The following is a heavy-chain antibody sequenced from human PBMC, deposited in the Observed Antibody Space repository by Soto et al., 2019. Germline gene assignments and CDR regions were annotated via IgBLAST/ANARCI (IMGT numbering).Heavy chain of an antibody. V-gene: IGHV1-18*04. CDR1: GYTFTSYG. D-gene: IGHD2-2*01. CDR3: ARGYCSSTSCYRFPLSGYYGMDV. CDR2: ISAYNGNR. J-gene: IGHJ6*02. Sequence: GASVKVSCTASGYTFTSYGISWVRQAPGQGLEWMGWISAYNGNRNYAQKLRGRGTMTTDCSTTTAYXEVGSLSSDDTAVYYCARGYCSSTSCYRFPLSGYYGMDVWGQGTTVTVSS.